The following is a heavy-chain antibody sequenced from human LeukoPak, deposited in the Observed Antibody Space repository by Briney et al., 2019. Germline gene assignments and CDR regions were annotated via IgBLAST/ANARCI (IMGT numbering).Heavy chain of an antibody. Sequence: QTGGSLRLSCAASGFTFSSYAMSWVRQAPGKGLEWVSTISGSGGSTCYADSVKGRFTISRDNSKNTLYLQMNSLRAEDTAVYYCAKTRGGLWTGAFDIWGQGTMVTVSS. CDR3: AKTRGGLWTGAFDI. J-gene: IGHJ3*02. CDR2: ISGSGGST. D-gene: IGHD3-16*01. CDR1: GFTFSSYA. V-gene: IGHV3-23*01.